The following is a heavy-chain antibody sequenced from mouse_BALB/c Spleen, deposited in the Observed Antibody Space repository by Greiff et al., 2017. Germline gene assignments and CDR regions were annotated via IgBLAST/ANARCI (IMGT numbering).Heavy chain of an antibody. D-gene: IGHD1-1*01. CDR3: ARGGYGSSLGGMDY. CDR2: ISTYYGDA. V-gene: IGHV1S137*01. J-gene: IGHJ4*01. CDR1: GYTFTDYA. Sequence: VQRVESGAELVRPGVSVKISCKGSGYTFTDYAMHWVKQSHAKSLEWIGVISTYYGDASYNQKFKGKATMTVDKSSSTAYMELARLTSEDSAIYYCARGGYGSSLGGMDYWGEGTSVTVSS.